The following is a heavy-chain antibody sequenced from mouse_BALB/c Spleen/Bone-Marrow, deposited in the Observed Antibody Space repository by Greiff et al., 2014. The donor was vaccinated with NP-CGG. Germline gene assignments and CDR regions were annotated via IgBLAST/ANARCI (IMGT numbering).Heavy chain of an antibody. J-gene: IGHJ2*01. V-gene: IGHV1-18*01. D-gene: IGHD2-3*01. CDR1: GYTFTEYT. CDR3: ARGWLLRHYFDY. CDR2: INPNNGGT. Sequence: VQLQQSGPDLVKPGASVKISCKTSGYTFTEYTMHWVKQSHVKSLEWIGGINPNNGGTGYSQKFKGKATWTVDKSSSTAYMELRSLTSEDSAVYYCARGWLLRHYFDYWGQGTTLTVSS.